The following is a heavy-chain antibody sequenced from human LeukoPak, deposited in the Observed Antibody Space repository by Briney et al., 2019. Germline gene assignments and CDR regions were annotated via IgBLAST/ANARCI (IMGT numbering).Heavy chain of an antibody. J-gene: IGHJ3*02. V-gene: IGHV1-24*01. CDR3: ATDRNDTDAFDI. CDR1: GYTVTELS. CDR2: CDPEDGET. Sequence: ASGKVSCKVSGYTVTELSMHWVRQAPGKGLEWMGGCDPEDGETIYAQTSQARVTMTEDTSTDTAYMELSSLRSEDTAVYYCATDRNDTDAFDIWGQGTMVTVSS.